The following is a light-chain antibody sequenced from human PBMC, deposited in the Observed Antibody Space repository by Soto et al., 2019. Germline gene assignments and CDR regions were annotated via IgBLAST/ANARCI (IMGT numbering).Light chain of an antibody. J-gene: IGLJ2*01. V-gene: IGLV6-57*04. CDR1: SGSIASNY. CDR2: EDN. Sequence: NFMLTQPHSVSESPGQTVTISCTRSSGSIASNYVQWYQQRPGSPPTTVIYEDNQRPSGVPDRFSGSIDSSSNSASLTTSGLKTEDEADYSCQFYGSNDRVFGGGTQLTV. CDR3: QFYGSNDRV.